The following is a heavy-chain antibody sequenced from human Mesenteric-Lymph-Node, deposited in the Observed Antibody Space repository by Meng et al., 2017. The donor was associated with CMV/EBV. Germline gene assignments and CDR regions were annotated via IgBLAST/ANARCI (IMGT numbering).Heavy chain of an antibody. CDR3: ANQKAGCSSTSCYHFDY. J-gene: IGHJ4*02. D-gene: IGHD2-2*01. Sequence: GESLKISCAASGFTLSSYWMSWVRQAPGKGLEWVADIKPDGSEKYYVDSVKGRFTISRDNSKNTLYLQMNSLRAEDTAVYYCANQKAGCSSTSCYHFDYWGQGTLVTVSS. CDR1: GFTLSSYW. CDR2: IKPDGSEK. V-gene: IGHV3-7*03.